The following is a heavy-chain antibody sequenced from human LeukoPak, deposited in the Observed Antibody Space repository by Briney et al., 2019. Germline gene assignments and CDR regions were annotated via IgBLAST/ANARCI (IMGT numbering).Heavy chain of an antibody. CDR1: GGSIRSSYYY. CDR2: IYYSGRT. J-gene: IGHJ6*02. D-gene: IGHD3-10*01. Sequence: SETLSLTCTVSGGSIRSSYYYWGWIRQPPGKGLEWIGYIYYSGRTFYNASLQSRVTISIDTSKNQFSLKLSSVTASDTAVYYCARDRITMVRGVLYYYYGLDVWGQGTTVTVSS. V-gene: IGHV4-30-4*08. CDR3: ARDRITMVRGVLYYYYGLDV.